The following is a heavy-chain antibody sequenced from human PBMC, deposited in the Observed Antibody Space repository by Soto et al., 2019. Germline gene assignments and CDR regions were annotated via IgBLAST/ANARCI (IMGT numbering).Heavy chain of an antibody. CDR2: IYYSGST. Sequence: PSETLSLSCTVSGGSISSSSYDWGWIRQPPGKGLEWIGSIYYSGSTYYNPSLKSRVTISVDTSKNQFSLKLSSVTAADTAVYYCARGTFLGYCSGGSCGPLDYWGQGTLVTVSS. J-gene: IGHJ4*02. CDR1: GGSISSSSYD. D-gene: IGHD2-15*01. V-gene: IGHV4-39*07. CDR3: ARGTFLGYCSGGSCGPLDY.